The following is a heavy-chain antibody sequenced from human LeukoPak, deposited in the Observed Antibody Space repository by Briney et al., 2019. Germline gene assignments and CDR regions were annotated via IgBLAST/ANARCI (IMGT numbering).Heavy chain of an antibody. Sequence: ASVKVSCKTSGYTFTDYYVHWVRQAPGQRLEWMGWINPNSGGTNYAERFQGRVTMTRDTSISTAYMELSRLRSDDTAVYYCARHASPRYQLLLYSFNWFDPWGQGTLVTVSS. D-gene: IGHD2-2*01. CDR1: GYTFTDYY. V-gene: IGHV1-2*02. J-gene: IGHJ5*02. CDR3: ARHASPRYQLLLYSFNWFDP. CDR2: INPNSGGT.